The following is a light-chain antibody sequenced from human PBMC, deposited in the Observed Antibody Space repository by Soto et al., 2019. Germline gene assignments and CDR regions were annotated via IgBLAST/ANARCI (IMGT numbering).Light chain of an antibody. CDR1: QSVSNH. CDR3: PPYNNWPPLFT. V-gene: IGKV3-15*01. J-gene: IGKJ3*01. CDR2: GAS. Sequence: EIVMTQSPATLSVSPGESATLSCRASQSVSNHLAWFQQKPGQAPRLLIFGASSRATGVPARLSGSGSGTEFTLTITSLQSEDFAVYYCPPYNNWPPLFTFGPGTKVDVK.